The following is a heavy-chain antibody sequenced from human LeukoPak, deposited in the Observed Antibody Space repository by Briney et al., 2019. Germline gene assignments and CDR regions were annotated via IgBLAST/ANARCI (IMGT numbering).Heavy chain of an antibody. CDR2: IIPISGTP. D-gene: IGHD2/OR15-2a*01. J-gene: IGHJ5*02. Sequence: SVKVSCKASGDTFSTKAINWLRQAPGQGLEWTGGIIPISGTPTSAQKFQGRVTFSTDESTRTAYMELSSLTAEDSALYYCARRRGSTHLYWFDHWGQGTQVTVSS. CDR3: ARRRGSTHLYWFDH. CDR1: GDTFSTKA. V-gene: IGHV1-69*05.